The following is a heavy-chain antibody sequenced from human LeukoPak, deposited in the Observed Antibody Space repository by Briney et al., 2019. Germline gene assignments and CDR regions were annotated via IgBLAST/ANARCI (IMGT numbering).Heavy chain of an antibody. CDR3: ARDGGDDDISLGVDV. Sequence: SETLSLTCTVSGGSISSYYWSWIRQPPGKGLEWIGYIYYSGSTNYNPSLKSRVTISVDTSKNQFSLKLSSVTAADTAVYYCARDGGDDDISLGVDVWGKGTTVTVSS. D-gene: IGHD3-9*01. V-gene: IGHV4-59*01. CDR1: GGSISSYY. J-gene: IGHJ6*04. CDR2: IYYSGST.